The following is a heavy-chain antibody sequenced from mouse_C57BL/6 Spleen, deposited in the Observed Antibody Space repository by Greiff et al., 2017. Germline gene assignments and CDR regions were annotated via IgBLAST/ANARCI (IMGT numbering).Heavy chain of an antibody. CDR3: ARRGYGNDEDY. V-gene: IGHV1-55*01. J-gene: IGHJ2*01. CDR1: GYTFTSYW. Sequence: QVQLQQPGAELVKPGASVKMSCKASGYTFTSYWITWVKQRPGQGLEWIGDLYPGSGSTNYNEKFKSKATLTVDTSSSTAYMQLSSLTSEDSAVYYCARRGYGNDEDYWGQGTTLTVSS. D-gene: IGHD2-10*02. CDR2: LYPGSGST.